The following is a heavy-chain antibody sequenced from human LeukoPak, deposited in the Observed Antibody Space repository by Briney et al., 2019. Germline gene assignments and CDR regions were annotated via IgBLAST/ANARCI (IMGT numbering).Heavy chain of an antibody. V-gene: IGHV1-46*01. D-gene: IGHD3-9*01. CDR1: GGTFSSYA. Sequence: ASVKVSCKASGGTFSSYAISWVRQAPGQGLEWMGIINPSGGSTSYAQKFQGRVTMTRDTSISTAYMELSRLRSDDTAVYYCARAPRYFDWLSRYYMDVWGKGTTVTISS. CDR2: INPSGGST. CDR3: ARAPRYFDWLSRYYMDV. J-gene: IGHJ6*03.